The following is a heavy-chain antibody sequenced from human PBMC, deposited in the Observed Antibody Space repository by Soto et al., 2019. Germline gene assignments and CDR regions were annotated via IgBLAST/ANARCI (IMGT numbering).Heavy chain of an antibody. V-gene: IGHV1-69*13. CDR2: SIPIFGTA. CDR1: GGTFSSYA. J-gene: IGHJ6*02. CDR3: ARGTMDHYGMDV. D-gene: IGHD3-10*01. Sequence: SVKVSCKASGGTFSSYAISWVRQAPGQGLEWMGGSIPIFGTAKYAQKFQGRVTITADDSTSTAYMELSSLRSEDTAVYYCARGTMDHYGMDVWGQGTTVTVSS.